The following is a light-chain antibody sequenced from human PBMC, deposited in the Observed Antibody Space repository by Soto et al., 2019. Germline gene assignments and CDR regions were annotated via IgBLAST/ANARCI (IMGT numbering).Light chain of an antibody. CDR3: AVWDDSLNGLWV. V-gene: IGLV1-44*01. J-gene: IGLJ3*02. CDR1: SSNIGRDT. CDR2: SNN. Sequence: QSVLTQPPSASGTPGQRVIISCSGSSSNIGRDTVNWYRQFPGTATKLLIYSNNQRPSGVPDRFSGSKSGTSASLAISGLQSEDEADYYCAVWDDSLNGLWVFGGGTKVTVL.